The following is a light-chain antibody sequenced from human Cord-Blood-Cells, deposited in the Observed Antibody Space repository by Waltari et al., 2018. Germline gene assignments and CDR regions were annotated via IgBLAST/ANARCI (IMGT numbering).Light chain of an antibody. Sequence: DIVMTQSPDSLAVSLGERATINCKSSQSVLYSSNNKNYLAWYQQKPGQPPKLLIYWASTRGSGVPGRVSGSGSGTDFTLTISSLQAEDVAVYYCQQYYSTPFTFGPGTKVDIK. J-gene: IGKJ3*01. CDR3: QQYYSTPFT. V-gene: IGKV4-1*01. CDR1: QSVLYSSNNKNY. CDR2: WAS.